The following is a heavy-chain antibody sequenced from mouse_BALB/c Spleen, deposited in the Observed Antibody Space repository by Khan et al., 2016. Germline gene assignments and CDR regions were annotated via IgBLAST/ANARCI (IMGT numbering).Heavy chain of an antibody. V-gene: IGHV9-2-1*01. D-gene: IGHD1-2*01. Sequence: QIQLVQSGPELKKPGETVKISCKASGYTFTDYSMHWVKQTPGKGLKWMGWINTETGEPTYADDFKGRFAFSLETSASTASLQITNLKNEETATDFCARATLLRLLAYWGQGTLVTVSA. CDR2: INTETGEP. J-gene: IGHJ3*01. CDR1: GYTFTDYS. CDR3: ARATLLRLLAY.